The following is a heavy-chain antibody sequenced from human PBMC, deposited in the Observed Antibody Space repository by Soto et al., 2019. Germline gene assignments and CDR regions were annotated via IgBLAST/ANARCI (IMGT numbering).Heavy chain of an antibody. Sequence: PSETLSLTCSVSGGSISSGYYWTWIRQHPGKGLEWIGYIYYSGNTYYNPSLKSRVTISVDTSKNQFSLKLSSVTAADTAVYYCASTDYVAYYMDVWGQGTTVTVSS. V-gene: IGHV4-31*03. J-gene: IGHJ6*03. D-gene: IGHD3-10*02. CDR3: ASTDYVAYYMDV. CDR1: GGSISSGYY. CDR2: IYYSGNT.